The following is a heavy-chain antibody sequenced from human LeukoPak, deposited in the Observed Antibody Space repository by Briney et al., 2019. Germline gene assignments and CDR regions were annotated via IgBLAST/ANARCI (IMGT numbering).Heavy chain of an antibody. CDR2: INPNTGDT. V-gene: IGHV1-2*02. CDR3: ARGRTIVATILVRDY. Sequence: ASVKVSCKASRYTFTDYYIHWVRQAPGQGLEWVGWINPNTGDTTYAQKFQGRVTMTRDTSINTAYMELSGLTFDDTAIYFCARGRTIVATILVRDYWGQGALVTVSS. CDR1: RYTFTDYY. D-gene: IGHD5-12*01. J-gene: IGHJ4*02.